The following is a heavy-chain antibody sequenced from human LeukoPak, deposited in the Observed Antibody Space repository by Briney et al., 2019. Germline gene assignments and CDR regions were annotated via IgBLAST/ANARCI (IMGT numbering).Heavy chain of an antibody. V-gene: IGHV4-61*02. CDR1: GASISGGSYY. Sequence: PSETLSLSCSVSGASISGGSYYWSWIRQPAGKGLEWIGRIYTTGSTTYNPSLKSRVTISLDTSTNQFSLKLSSVTAGDTAVYYCVRNMVRGVLNSWGQGTLVTVSS. CDR3: VRNMVRGVLNS. D-gene: IGHD3-10*01. J-gene: IGHJ4*02. CDR2: IYTTGST.